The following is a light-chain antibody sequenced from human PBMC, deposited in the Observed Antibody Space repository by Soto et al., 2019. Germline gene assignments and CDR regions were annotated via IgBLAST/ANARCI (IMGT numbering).Light chain of an antibody. CDR1: QVLSSY. CDR2: GVS. V-gene: IGKV1-9*01. Sequence: DIQLTQSPSFLSASVRDRVTITCRASQVLSSYLAWYQQKPWKAPKLLIYGVSTLQSGVPSRFSGSGSGTEFPLTISSLQTEDFATYYCQQLNTYPLTFGGGTKVEIK. J-gene: IGKJ4*01. CDR3: QQLNTYPLT.